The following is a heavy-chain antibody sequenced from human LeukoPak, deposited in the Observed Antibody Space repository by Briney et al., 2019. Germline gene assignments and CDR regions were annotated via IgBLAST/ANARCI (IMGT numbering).Heavy chain of an antibody. CDR3: ARQSAGVTKDFDY. Sequence: KGGESLKISCKGSGHSFTNYWISWVRQMPGEGLEWMGRIDPSDSYTNYSPSFRGHVTISADKSISTAYLQWSSLKASDTAMYYCARQSAGVTKDFDYWGQGTLVTVSS. CDR2: IDPSDSYT. D-gene: IGHD2-2*01. V-gene: IGHV5-10-1*01. J-gene: IGHJ4*02. CDR1: GHSFTNYW.